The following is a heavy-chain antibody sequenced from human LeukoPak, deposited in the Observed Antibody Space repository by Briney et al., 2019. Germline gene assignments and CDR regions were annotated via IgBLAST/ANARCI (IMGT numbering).Heavy chain of an antibody. CDR3: ARPVSGDGTAAAQFDY. CDR1: GYTFTGDY. V-gene: IGHV1-2*02. Sequence: ASVKVSCKASGYTFTGDYMHWVRQAPGQGLEWMGWINPNSGGTNYAQKFQGRVTMTRDTSITTAYMELSRLRSDDTAVYYCARPVSGDGTAAAQFDYWGQGTLVTVSS. J-gene: IGHJ4*02. D-gene: IGHD6-13*01. CDR2: INPNSGGT.